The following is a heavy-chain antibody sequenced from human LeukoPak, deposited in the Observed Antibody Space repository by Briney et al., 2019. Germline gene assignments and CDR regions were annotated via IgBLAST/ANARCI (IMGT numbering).Heavy chain of an antibody. D-gene: IGHD2-15*01. CDR3: AREDGYCSGGNCYSYFDS. J-gene: IGHJ4*02. Sequence: GGSLRLSCAVSGFTFSGFWMSWSRQAPGKGLEWVAYIKKTGSETYYVDSVKGRFTITRGNTRNSLFLQMYSLRAEDTAVYFCAREDGYCSGGNCYSYFDSWGQGTLVTVSS. CDR1: GFTFSGFW. CDR2: IKKTGSET. V-gene: IGHV3-7*01.